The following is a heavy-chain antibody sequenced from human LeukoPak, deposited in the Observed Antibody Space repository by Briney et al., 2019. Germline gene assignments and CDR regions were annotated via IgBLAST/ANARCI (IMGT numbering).Heavy chain of an antibody. CDR3: ARRALGAIDY. V-gene: IGHV4-38-2*01. J-gene: IGHJ4*02. CDR1: GYSISSGYY. CDR2: IYHSGST. D-gene: IGHD1-26*01. Sequence: SETLSLTCAVSGYSISSGYYWGWIRQPPGKGLEWIGSIYHSGSTYYNPSLKSRVTISVDTSKNQFSLKLSSVIAADTAVYYCARRALGAIDYWGQGTLVTVSS.